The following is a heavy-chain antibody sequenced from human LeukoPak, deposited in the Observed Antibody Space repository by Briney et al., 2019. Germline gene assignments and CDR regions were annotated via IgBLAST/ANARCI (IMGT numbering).Heavy chain of an antibody. CDR3: ARLATYYDILTGYYRGYYYYMDV. Sequence: NASETLSLTCTVSGGSISSSSYYWGWLRQPPGKGLEWFGSVYYSGSTYYNPSPKSRATISVDTSKNQLSLKLSSVTAADTAVYYCARLATYYDILTGYYRGYYYYMDVWGKGTTVTISS. D-gene: IGHD3-9*01. CDR1: GGSISSSSYY. J-gene: IGHJ6*03. CDR2: VYYSGST. V-gene: IGHV4-39*01.